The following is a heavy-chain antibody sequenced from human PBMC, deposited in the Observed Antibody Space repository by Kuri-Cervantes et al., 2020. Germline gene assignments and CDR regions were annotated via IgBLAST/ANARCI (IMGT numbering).Heavy chain of an antibody. CDR3: ARVNVNFDWLFNYYFDY. V-gene: IGHV3-30-3*01. D-gene: IGHD3-9*01. CDR2: ISYDGSNK. J-gene: IGHJ4*02. Sequence: GESLKISCAASGFTFSSYAMHWVRQAPGKGLEWVAVISYDGSNKYYADSVKGRFTISRDNSKNTLYLQMNSLRAEDTAVYYCARVNVNFDWLFNYYFDYWGQGTLVTVSS. CDR1: GFTFSSYA.